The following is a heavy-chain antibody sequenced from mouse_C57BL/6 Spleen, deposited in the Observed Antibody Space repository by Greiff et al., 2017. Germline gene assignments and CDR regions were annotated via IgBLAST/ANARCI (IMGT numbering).Heavy chain of an antibody. CDR1: GFTFSSYG. CDR2: ISSGGSYT. Sequence: VQLKESGGDLVKPGGSLKLSCAASGFTFSSYGMSWVRQTPDKRLEWVATISSGGSYTYYPDSVKGRFTISRDNAKNTLYLQMSSLKSEDTAMYYCARSGGSSYLDYWGQGTTLTVSS. J-gene: IGHJ2*01. CDR3: ARSGGSSYLDY. V-gene: IGHV5-6*01. D-gene: IGHD1-1*01.